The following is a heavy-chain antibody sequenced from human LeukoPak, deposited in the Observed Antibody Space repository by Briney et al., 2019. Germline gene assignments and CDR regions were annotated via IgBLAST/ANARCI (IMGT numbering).Heavy chain of an antibody. Sequence: SETLSLTCTVSGGSISSGDYYWSWIRQPPGKGLEWIGYIYYSGSTYYNPSLKSRVTKSVDTSKDQFFLKLSSVTAADTAVYYCPPLGGGGSYWKYSFAYGAQGPLVPVSS. CDR3: PPLGGGGSYWKYSFAY. D-gene: IGHD3-10*01. CDR2: IYYSGST. V-gene: IGHV4-30-4*01. CDR1: GGSISSGDYY. J-gene: IGHJ4*02.